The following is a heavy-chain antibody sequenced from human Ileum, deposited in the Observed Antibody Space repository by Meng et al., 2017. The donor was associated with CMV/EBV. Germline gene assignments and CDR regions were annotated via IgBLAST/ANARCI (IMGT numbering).Heavy chain of an antibody. CDR1: TPKRYR. CDR2: LSIFYYT. V-gene: IGHV1-69*06. J-gene: IGHJ5*02. D-gene: IGHD1-1*01. CDR3: ARETAESNWNAETYLDP. Sequence: TPKRYRVNLVPPAPGQGPSVVGRFLSIFYYTKHGPNFQGRVTISADKSTNTVFMELTSLTSGDSAVYYCARETAESNWNAETYLDPWGQGTLVTVSS.